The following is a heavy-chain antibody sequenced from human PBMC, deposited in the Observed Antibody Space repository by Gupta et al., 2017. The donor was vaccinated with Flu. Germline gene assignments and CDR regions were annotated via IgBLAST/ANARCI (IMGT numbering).Heavy chain of an antibody. V-gene: IGHV3-30*03. Sequence: QALLVEPGGGVVKPGTSLRLSCAASGSTFSDYVMHWVRQAPGHGLEWVAATSYDGNDKYYADSVKGRFTISRDNSKNTLYLEMTGLRPEDTAVFYCARPSSPYSSMQDGFDIWGQGTPVSVSS. CDR2: TSYDGNDK. CDR3: ARPSSPYSSMQDGFDI. CDR1: GSTFSDYV. J-gene: IGHJ3*02. D-gene: IGHD2-2*01.